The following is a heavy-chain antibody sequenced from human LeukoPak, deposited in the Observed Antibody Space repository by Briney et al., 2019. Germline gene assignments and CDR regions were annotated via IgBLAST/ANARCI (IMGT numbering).Heavy chain of an antibody. CDR3: ARDSLYGVVDY. J-gene: IGHJ4*02. CDR1: GYTFTCYY. Sequence: ASVKVSCKTSGYTFTCYYIHWVRQAPGQGLEWMGIINPSGGSTSYAQKFQGRVTMTRDTSTSTVYMYLSSLRSEDMAVYYCARDSLYGVVDYWGQGTLVTVSS. CDR2: INPSGGST. D-gene: IGHD4-17*01. V-gene: IGHV1-46*01.